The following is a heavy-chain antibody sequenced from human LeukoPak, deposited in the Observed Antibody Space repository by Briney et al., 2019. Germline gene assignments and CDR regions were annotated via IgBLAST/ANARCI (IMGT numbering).Heavy chain of an antibody. Sequence: GGSLRLSCVASGFTFSRHWISWVRQAPGKGLEWVANINEDGSEKNYVDSVKGRFTISRDNAKNSLYLQMNSLRAEETAMYYCAKDPSYDVTSWGQGTLVTVSS. CDR2: INEDGSEK. CDR1: GFTFSRHW. D-gene: IGHD3-16*01. J-gene: IGHJ5*02. CDR3: AKDPSYDVTS. V-gene: IGHV3-7*01.